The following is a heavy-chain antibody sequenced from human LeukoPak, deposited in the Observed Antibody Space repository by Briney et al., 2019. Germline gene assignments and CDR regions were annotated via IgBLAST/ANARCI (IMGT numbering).Heavy chain of an antibody. Sequence: PGGSLRLSCAASGFTFSDYYMSWIRQAPGKGLEWVSAITSSGGSTYYGDSVKGRFTISRDNSRNTLYLQMNSLRVDDTAVYYCARDLCWGCFDDWGQGNLVTVSS. CDR2: ITSSGGST. CDR3: ARDLCWGCFDD. CDR1: GFTFSDYY. D-gene: IGHD3-10*02. V-gene: IGHV3-23*01. J-gene: IGHJ4*02.